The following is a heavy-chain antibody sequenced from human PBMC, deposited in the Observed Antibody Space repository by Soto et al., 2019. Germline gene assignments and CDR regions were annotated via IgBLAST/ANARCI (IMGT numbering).Heavy chain of an antibody. CDR3: AREGDIVATIRVYYYGMDV. Sequence: QVQLVESGGGVVQPGRSLRLSCAASGFTFSSYGMHWVRQAPGKGLEWVAVIWYDGSNKYYADSVKCRFTISRDNSKNTLYLQMNSLRAEDTAVYYCAREGDIVATIRVYYYGMDVWGQGTTVTVSS. CDR2: IWYDGSNK. V-gene: IGHV3-33*01. J-gene: IGHJ6*02. D-gene: IGHD5-12*01. CDR1: GFTFSSYG.